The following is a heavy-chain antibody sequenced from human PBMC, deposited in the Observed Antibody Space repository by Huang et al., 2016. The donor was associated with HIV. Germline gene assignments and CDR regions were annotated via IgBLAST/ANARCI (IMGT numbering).Heavy chain of an antibody. J-gene: IGHJ6*02. V-gene: IGHV3-7*01. Sequence: VESGGRSVQPGESIKLSCVGSTFTFGAYWMSWVRQPPWKGLEWVANIKQDESEKYYVDSVKGRFNISRDNAMKVLLLEMDDLRVEDTAIYFCATKTAGMDIWGQGTTVTVSS. CDR1: TFTFGAYW. CDR2: IKQDESEK. D-gene: IGHD1-7*01. CDR3: ATKTAGMDI.